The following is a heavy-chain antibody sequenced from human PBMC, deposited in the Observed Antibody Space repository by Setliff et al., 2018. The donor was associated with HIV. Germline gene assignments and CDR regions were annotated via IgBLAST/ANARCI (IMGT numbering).Heavy chain of an antibody. D-gene: IGHD2-2*01. CDR2: IKNKTDGGTT. Sequence: GGSLRLSCAASGFTFSNAWMSWVRQAPGKGLEWVGRIKNKTDGGTTDYVTPVKGRFTISRDDSKNTLYLQMNSLKTEDTAVYYRTTIVGFCSSTRCYSDYWGQGTLVTVSS. CDR3: TTIVGFCSSTRCYSDY. V-gene: IGHV3-15*01. CDR1: GFTFSNAW. J-gene: IGHJ4*02.